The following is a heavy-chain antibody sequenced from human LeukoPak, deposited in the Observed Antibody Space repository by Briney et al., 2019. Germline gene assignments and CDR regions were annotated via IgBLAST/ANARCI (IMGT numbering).Heavy chain of an antibody. V-gene: IGHV1-8*01. CDR3: ARVWFGESDENWSDP. D-gene: IGHD3-10*01. J-gene: IGHJ5*02. CDR1: GYTFTSYD. CDR2: MNPNSGNT. Sequence: GASVKVSCKASGYTFTSYDINWVRQATGQGLEWMGWMNPNSGNTGYAQKFQGRVTMTRNTSISTAYMELSSLRSEDTAVYYCARVWFGESDENWSDPWGQGTLVTVSS.